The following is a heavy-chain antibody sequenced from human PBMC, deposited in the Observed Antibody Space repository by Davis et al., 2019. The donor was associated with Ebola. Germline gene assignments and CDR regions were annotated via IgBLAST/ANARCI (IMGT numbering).Heavy chain of an antibody. Sequence: SVKVSCKASGGTFSSYAISWVRQAPGQGLEWMGGIIPIFGTANYAQKFQGRVTITADESTSTAYMELSRLRSDDTAVYYCARGEASLGYDFWSGYPTDAFDIWGQGTMVTVSS. D-gene: IGHD3-3*01. CDR2: IIPIFGTA. J-gene: IGHJ3*02. CDR3: ARGEASLGYDFWSGYPTDAFDI. V-gene: IGHV1-69*13. CDR1: GGTFSSYA.